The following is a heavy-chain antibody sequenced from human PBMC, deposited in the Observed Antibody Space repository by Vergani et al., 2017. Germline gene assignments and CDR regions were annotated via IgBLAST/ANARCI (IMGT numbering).Heavy chain of an antibody. CDR1: GGSLSSSSYY. CDR2: IYYSGST. J-gene: IGHJ2*01. CDR3: ARSYGGYINWYFDL. D-gene: IGHD5-12*01. V-gene: IGHV4-39*01. Sequence: QLQLQESGPGLVKPSETLFLTCTVSGGSLSSSSYYWGWIRQPPGKGLEWIGSIYYSGSTHYNPSLKSRVTISVDTSKNQFSLKLSSVTAADTAVYYCARSYGGYINWYFDLWGRGTLVTVSS.